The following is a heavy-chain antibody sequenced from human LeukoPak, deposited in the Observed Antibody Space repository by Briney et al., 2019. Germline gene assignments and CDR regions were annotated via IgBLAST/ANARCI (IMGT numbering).Heavy chain of an antibody. CDR1: GYTFSGYY. CDR3: ARGYYDSSDYEYFQH. CDR2: INPNSGGT. Sequence: ASVKVSCTASGYTFSGYYLHWVRQAPGQGLEWMGWINPNSGGTNSAQKFQGRVTMTRDTSIITAYMELSRLRSDDTAVYFCARGYYDSSDYEYFQHWGQGTLVTVSS. J-gene: IGHJ1*01. D-gene: IGHD3-22*01. V-gene: IGHV1-2*02.